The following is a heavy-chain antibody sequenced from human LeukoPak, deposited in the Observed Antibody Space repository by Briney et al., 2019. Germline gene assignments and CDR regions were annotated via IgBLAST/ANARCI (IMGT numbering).Heavy chain of an antibody. CDR1: GYTFTSYG. J-gene: IGHJ4*02. V-gene: IGHV1-18*01. D-gene: IGHD2-2*02. CDR2: ISAYNGNT. Sequence: ASVKVSCKASGYTFTSYGISWVRQAPGQGLEWMGWISAYNGNTNYAQKLQGRVTMTTDTSTSTAYMELRSMRSDDTAVYFCARGYCRSTSCFTGDYWGQGTVVSVSS. CDR3: ARGYCRSTSCFTGDY.